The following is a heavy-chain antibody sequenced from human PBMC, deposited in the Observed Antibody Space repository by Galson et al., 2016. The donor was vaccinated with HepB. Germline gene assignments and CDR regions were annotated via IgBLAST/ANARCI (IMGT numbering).Heavy chain of an antibody. D-gene: IGHD3-10*01. CDR1: GFRFSYYG. CDR3: AKGTYFGSGSYYGMDV. J-gene: IGHJ6*02. V-gene: IGHV3-30*18. CDR2: ISNDGSNT. Sequence: SLRLSCAASGFRFSYYGMHWVRQAPGKGLEWVAFISNDGSNTYYAESVKGRFTISRDKSRTTVSLQMNSLRAEDTAVYKCAKGTYFGSGSYYGMDVWGQGNPGHRLL.